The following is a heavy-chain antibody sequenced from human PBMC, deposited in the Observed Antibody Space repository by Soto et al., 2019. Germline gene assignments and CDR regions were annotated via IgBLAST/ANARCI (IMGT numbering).Heavy chain of an antibody. CDR2: TRNKANSYIT. CDR3: TRGNSYGNYGY. CDR1: GFTLSDYY. D-gene: IGHD5-18*01. Sequence: GGSLRLSCAASGFTLSDYYMDWVRQAPGKGLEWVGRTRNKANSYITEYAASVKGRFTISRDDSKNSVYVQMNSLKTEDTAVYFCTRGNSYGNYGYWGQGTLVTVSS. J-gene: IGHJ4*02. V-gene: IGHV3-72*01.